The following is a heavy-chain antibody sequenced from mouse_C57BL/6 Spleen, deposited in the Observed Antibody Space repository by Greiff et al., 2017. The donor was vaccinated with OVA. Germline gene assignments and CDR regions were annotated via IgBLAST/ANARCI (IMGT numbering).Heavy chain of an antibody. CDR3: ARILDYSNYPHWYFDV. V-gene: IGHV8-8*01. CDR2: IWWDDDK. D-gene: IGHD2-5*01. J-gene: IGHJ1*03. Sequence: QVTLKESGPGILQPSQTLSLTCSFSGFSLSTFGMGVGWIRQPSGKGLEWLAHIWWDDDKYYNPALKSRLTISKDTSKNQVFLKIANVDTADTATYYCARILDYSNYPHWYFDVWGTGTTVTVSS. CDR1: GFSLSTFGMG.